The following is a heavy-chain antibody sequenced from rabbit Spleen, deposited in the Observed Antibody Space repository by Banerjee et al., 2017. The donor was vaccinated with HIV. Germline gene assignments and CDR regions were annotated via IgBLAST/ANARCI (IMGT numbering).Heavy chain of an antibody. CDR3: ARGKHFSVGFSAFAIYLDL. V-gene: IGHV1S40*01. CDR1: GFDFSSYW. CDR2: IYIGNGRI. J-gene: IGHJ4*01. D-gene: IGHD6-1*01. Sequence: QSLEESGGGLVKPEGSLTLTCKASGFDFSSYWMCWVRQAPGKGLEWIACIYIGNGRIWYANWAKGRFTISKTSTTVTLQMTSPTAADTATYFCARGKHFSVGFSAFAIYLDLWGPGTLVTVS.